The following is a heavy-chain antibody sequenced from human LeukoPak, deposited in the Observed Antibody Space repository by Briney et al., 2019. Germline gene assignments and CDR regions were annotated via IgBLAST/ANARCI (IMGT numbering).Heavy chain of an antibody. J-gene: IGHJ5*02. Sequence: ASVKVSCKASGYTFTGYYMHWVRQAPGQGLEWMGWINPNSGGTNYAQKFQGRVTMTRDTSISTAYMELSRLRSDDTAVYYCARAYYYDSWFDPWGQGTLVTVSS. CDR1: GYTFTGYY. CDR2: INPNSGGT. CDR3: ARAYYYDSWFDP. V-gene: IGHV1-2*02. D-gene: IGHD3-22*01.